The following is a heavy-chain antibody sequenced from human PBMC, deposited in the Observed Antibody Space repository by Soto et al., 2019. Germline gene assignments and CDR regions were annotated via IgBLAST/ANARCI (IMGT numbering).Heavy chain of an antibody. CDR1: GFTFSDHY. D-gene: IGHD3-16*01. J-gene: IGHJ3*01. CDR2: IRNKANNYHT. CDR3: AIVQLGDLPLSAYDF. Sequence: EVQLVESGGGLVQPGGSLRLSCEASGFTFSDHYLDWVRQAAGKGLEWVGRIRNKANNYHTAYAASVKARFTISRADSRASLYLQMNSLNIEDTAVYYCAIVQLGDLPLSAYDFWGQGTMVTVSS. V-gene: IGHV3-72*01.